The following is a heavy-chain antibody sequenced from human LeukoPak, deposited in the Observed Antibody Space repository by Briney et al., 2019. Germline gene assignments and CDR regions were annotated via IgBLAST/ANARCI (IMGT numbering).Heavy chain of an antibody. Sequence: SETLSLTCTVSGGSISSYYWSWIRQPAGKGLEWIGRIYTSGSTNYNPSLKSRVTMSVDTSKNQFSLKLSSVTAADTAVYYCARGLYSYGYVHFDYWGQGTLVTVSS. CDR1: GGSISSYY. CDR2: IYTSGST. J-gene: IGHJ4*02. V-gene: IGHV4-4*07. D-gene: IGHD5-18*01. CDR3: ARGLYSYGYVHFDY.